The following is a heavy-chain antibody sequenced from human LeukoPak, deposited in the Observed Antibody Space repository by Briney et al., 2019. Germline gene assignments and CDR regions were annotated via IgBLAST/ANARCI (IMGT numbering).Heavy chain of an antibody. D-gene: IGHD6-13*01. CDR1: GFTFSSYG. J-gene: IGHJ5*02. CDR3: ARASSSWYLEGGNWFDP. V-gene: IGHV3-7*01. Sequence: PGGSLRLTCAASGFTFSSYGMSWVRQAPGKGLEWVANIKQDGSEKYYVDSVKGRFTISRDNAKNSLYLQMNSLRAEDTAVYYCARASSSWYLEGGNWFDPWGQGTLVTASS. CDR2: IKQDGSEK.